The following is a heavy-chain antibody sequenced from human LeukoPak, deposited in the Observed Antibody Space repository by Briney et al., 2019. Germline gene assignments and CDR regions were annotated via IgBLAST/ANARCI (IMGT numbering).Heavy chain of an antibody. V-gene: IGHV3-23*01. CDR2: ISASGVSA. J-gene: IGHJ4*02. CDR3: AKGRVGAAGLFDY. Sequence: GGSLRLSCEGSGFSFRSYTMNWVRQVPGKGLEWVSTISASGVSAYYAVSVKGRFTISRDNSKNTFYMQMNSLRAEDTAVYYCAKGRVGAAGLFDYWGQGTVVTVSS. CDR1: GFSFRSYT. D-gene: IGHD1-26*01.